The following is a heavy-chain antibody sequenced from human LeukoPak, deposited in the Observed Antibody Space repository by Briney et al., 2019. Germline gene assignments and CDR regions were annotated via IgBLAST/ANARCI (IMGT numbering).Heavy chain of an antibody. CDR3: AKTYGSGWYAFDI. CDR1: GFTFSSDA. Sequence: RPGRSLRPSCAASGFTFSSDAMSWVRQAPGKGLDWPSGSRGNGGYTYYADSVKGRFTISRDNSKNTLYLQMNSLRAEDTAVYYCAKTYGSGWYAFDIWGQGTMVTVSS. V-gene: IGHV3-23*01. J-gene: IGHJ3*02. CDR2: SRGNGGYT. D-gene: IGHD6-19*01.